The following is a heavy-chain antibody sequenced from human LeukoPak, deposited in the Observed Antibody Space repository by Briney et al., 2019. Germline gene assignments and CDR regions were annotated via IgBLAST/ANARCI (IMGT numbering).Heavy chain of an antibody. D-gene: IGHD2-21*01. CDR2: ISGYKDYT. J-gene: IGHJ4*02. Sequence: ASVKVSCKASGYTFTSYGITWVRQAPGQGLEWMGWISGYKDYTNYAQRVQDRVTMTTDTSTSTAYMELRSLRSDDTAMYYCARFGSDHLDYWGQGTLVTVSS. CDR3: ARFGSDHLDY. CDR1: GYTFTSYG. V-gene: IGHV1-18*01.